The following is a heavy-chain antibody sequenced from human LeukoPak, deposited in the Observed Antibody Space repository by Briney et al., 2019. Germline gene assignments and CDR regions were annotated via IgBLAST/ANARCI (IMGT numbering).Heavy chain of an antibody. J-gene: IGHJ3*02. D-gene: IGHD6-13*01. CDR2: IYYSGST. CDR1: DGSISSSSYY. V-gene: IGHV4-39*01. Sequence: PSETLSLTCTVSDGSISSSSYYWGWIRQPPGKGLEWIGSIYYSGSTYYNPSLKSRVTISVDTSKNQFSLKLSSVTAADTAVYYCARHRYEGSSWYHAFDIWGQGTMVTVSS. CDR3: ARHRYEGSSWYHAFDI.